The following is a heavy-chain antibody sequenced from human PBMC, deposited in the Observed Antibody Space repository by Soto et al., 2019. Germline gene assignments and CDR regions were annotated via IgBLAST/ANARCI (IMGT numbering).Heavy chain of an antibody. V-gene: IGHV4-61*03. Sequence: SEPLSPTRSVMGASVGIGTCKWSWIWKAPGTGLEWFGHIYYTGSTNYNPSLDNRVTISVDTSKNHFSLQLTSVTAADTAVYYCARGAGFSYASTWFDIWGQGTQVTVS. CDR1: GASVGIGTCK. CDR3: ARGAGFSYASTWFDI. J-gene: IGHJ5*02. CDR2: IYYTGST. D-gene: IGHD5-18*01.